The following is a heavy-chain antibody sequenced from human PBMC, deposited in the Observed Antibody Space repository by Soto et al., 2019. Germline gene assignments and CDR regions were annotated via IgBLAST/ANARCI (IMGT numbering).Heavy chain of an antibody. CDR3: ARDDDYDDNGLDS. CDR1: GFAFSSHG. V-gene: IGHV3-33*01. D-gene: IGHD4-17*01. J-gene: IGHJ5*01. CDR2: IVREGSEK. Sequence: QVQLVESGGGVVQPGRSLRLSCAASGFAFSSHGMHWVRQAPGKGLEWVAVIVREGSEKHYADSMKGRFTISRDNSKNTLYLEMNSLRAEDTAVYYCARDDDYDDNGLDSWGQGTLVTVSS.